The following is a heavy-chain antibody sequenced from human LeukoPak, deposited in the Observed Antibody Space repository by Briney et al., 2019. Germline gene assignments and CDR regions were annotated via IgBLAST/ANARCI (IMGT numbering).Heavy chain of an antibody. D-gene: IGHD5-24*01. Sequence: EASVKVSCKASGYTFTGYYMHWVRQAPGQGLEWMGWINPNSGGTNYAQKFQGRVTMTRDTSISTAYMELSRLRSDDTAVYYCARGGPRRDGLMYYIDYWGQGTLVTVSS. CDR3: ARGGPRRDGLMYYIDY. CDR2: INPNSGGT. CDR1: GYTFTGYY. J-gene: IGHJ4*02. V-gene: IGHV1-2*02.